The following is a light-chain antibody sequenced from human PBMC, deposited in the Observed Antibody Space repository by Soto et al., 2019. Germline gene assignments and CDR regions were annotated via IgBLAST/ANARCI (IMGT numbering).Light chain of an antibody. Sequence: SYELTQPPSVSVSPGQTASITCSGDKLGDKYACWYQQKPGQSPVLVIYQDSKRPSGIPERFSGSNSGNTATLTISGTQAMDEADYYCQAWDSSWRVFGGGTKVTVL. CDR3: QAWDSSWRV. CDR2: QDS. J-gene: IGLJ2*01. V-gene: IGLV3-1*01. CDR1: KLGDKY.